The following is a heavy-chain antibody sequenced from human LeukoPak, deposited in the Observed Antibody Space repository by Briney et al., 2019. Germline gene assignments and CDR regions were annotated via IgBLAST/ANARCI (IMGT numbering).Heavy chain of an antibody. Sequence: PSETLSLTCTVSGGSISSYYRSWIRQPPGKGLEWIGYIYTSGSTNYNPSLKSRVTISVDTSKNQFSLKLSSVTAADTAVYYCARWQYQLLNLPSPHRTGAFDPWGQGTLVTVSS. V-gene: IGHV4-4*09. D-gene: IGHD2-2*01. J-gene: IGHJ5*02. CDR3: ARWQYQLLNLPSPHRTGAFDP. CDR2: IYTSGST. CDR1: GGSISSYY.